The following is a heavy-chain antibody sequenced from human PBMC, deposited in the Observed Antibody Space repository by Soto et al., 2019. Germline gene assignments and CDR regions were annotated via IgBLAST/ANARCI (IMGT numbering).Heavy chain of an antibody. Sequence: PGGSLRLSCAASGVTFSSYAMSWVRQAPGKGLEWVSAISGSGGSTYYADSVKGRFTISRDNSKNTLYLQMNSLRAEDTAVYYCAKQSPELLGADNWXDPWGQGTLVTVSS. CDR3: AKQSPELLGADNWXDP. D-gene: IGHD1-26*01. CDR2: ISGSGGST. V-gene: IGHV3-23*01. J-gene: IGHJ5*02. CDR1: GVTFSSYA.